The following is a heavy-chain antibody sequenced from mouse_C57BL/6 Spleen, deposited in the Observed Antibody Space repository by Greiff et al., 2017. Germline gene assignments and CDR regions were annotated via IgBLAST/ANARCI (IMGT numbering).Heavy chain of an antibody. CDR3: ASYGNYFMDY. J-gene: IGHJ4*01. Sequence: QVQLQQSGAELVRPGTSVKVSCKASGYAFTNYLIEWVKQRPGQGLEWIGVINPGSGGTNYNEKFKGKATLTADKSSSTAYMQLSSLTSEDSAVYFCASYGNYFMDYWGQGTSVTVSS. D-gene: IGHD2-1*01. V-gene: IGHV1-54*01. CDR1: GYAFTNYL. CDR2: INPGSGGT.